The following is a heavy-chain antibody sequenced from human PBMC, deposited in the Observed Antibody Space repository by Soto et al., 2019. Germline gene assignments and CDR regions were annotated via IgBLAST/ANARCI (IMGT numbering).Heavy chain of an antibody. D-gene: IGHD3-9*01. CDR1: GGTFSSYA. Sequence: QVQLVQSGAEVKKPGSSVKVSCKASGGTFSSYAISWVRQAPGQGLEWMGGIIPIFGTANYAQKFQGRVTITADESTSTAYMELSRLRSEDTAVYYCARGGGDILTGDYYYYGVDVWGQGTTVTVSS. V-gene: IGHV1-69*01. CDR3: ARGGGDILTGDYYYYGVDV. J-gene: IGHJ6*02. CDR2: IIPIFGTA.